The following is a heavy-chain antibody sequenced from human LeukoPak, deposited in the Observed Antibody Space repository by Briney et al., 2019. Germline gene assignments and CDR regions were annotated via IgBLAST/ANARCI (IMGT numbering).Heavy chain of an antibody. CDR1: GFTFDDYA. D-gene: IGHD5-18*01. CDR2: ISWNSGSI. CDR3: AKGDSYAYYYYMDV. V-gene: IGHV3-9*03. Sequence: PGGSLRLSCAASGFTFDDYAMHWVRQPPGKGLEWVSGISWNSGSIGYADSVKGRFTISRDNAKNSLYLQMNSLRAEDMALYYCAKGDSYAYYYYMDVWGKGTTVTVSS. J-gene: IGHJ6*03.